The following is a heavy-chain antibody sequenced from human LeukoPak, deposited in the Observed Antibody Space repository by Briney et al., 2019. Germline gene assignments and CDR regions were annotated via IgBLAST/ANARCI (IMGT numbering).Heavy chain of an antibody. CDR3: ARYIVSYPHDAFDI. Sequence: ASETLSLTCTVSGGSISSYYWSWIRQPPGKGLEWIGYIYYSGSTSYNPSLKSRVTISVDTSKKQFSLKLSSVTAADTAFYYCARYIVSYPHDAFDIWGQGTMVTVSS. D-gene: IGHD1-26*01. CDR1: GGSISSYY. CDR2: IYYSGST. V-gene: IGHV4-59*01. J-gene: IGHJ3*02.